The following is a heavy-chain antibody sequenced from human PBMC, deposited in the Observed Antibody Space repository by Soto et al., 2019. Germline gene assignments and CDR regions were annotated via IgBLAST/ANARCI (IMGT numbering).Heavy chain of an antibody. J-gene: IGHJ5*02. CDR2: IIPIRGIA. Sequence: EASVKVSCKASGGTFSSYTISWVRQAPGQGLEWMGRIIPIRGIANYAQKFQGWVTITRDKSTSTAYMELSRLRSEDTAVYYCAREKRISRNWFDPWGQGTLVTVSS. D-gene: IGHD2-15*01. CDR1: GGTFSSYT. CDR3: AREKRISRNWFDP. V-gene: IGHV1-69*04.